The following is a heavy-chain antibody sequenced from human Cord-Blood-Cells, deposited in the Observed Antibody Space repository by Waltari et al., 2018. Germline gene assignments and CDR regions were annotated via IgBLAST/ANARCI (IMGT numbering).Heavy chain of an antibody. CDR1: GGSFSGYS. D-gene: IGHD6-6*01. V-gene: IGHV4-34*01. J-gene: IGHJ4*02. Sequence: QVQLQQWGAGLLKPSETLSLTCAVYGGSFSGYSWSWIRQPPGKGLEWIGEINHSGSTNYNPSLKSRVTISVDTSKNQFSLKLSSVTAADTAVYYCARSYSSSFDYWGQGTLVTVSS. CDR3: ARSYSSSFDY. CDR2: INHSGST.